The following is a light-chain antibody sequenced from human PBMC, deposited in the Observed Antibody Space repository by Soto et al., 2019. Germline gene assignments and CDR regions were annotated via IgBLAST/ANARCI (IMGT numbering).Light chain of an antibody. Sequence: QAVVTQEPSLTVSPGGTVTLTCGSSTGVVTSGHYPYWFQQKPGQAPRTLIYDTSNKHSWTPARFSVSLLGGKAALTLSGAQREDEAXYYCLLAYSGARVFGGGTKLTVL. CDR1: TGVVTSGHY. CDR3: LLAYSGARV. V-gene: IGLV7-46*01. CDR2: DTS. J-gene: IGLJ3*02.